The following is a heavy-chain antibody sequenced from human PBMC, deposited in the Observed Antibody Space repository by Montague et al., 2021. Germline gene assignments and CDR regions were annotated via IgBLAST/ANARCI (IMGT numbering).Heavy chain of an antibody. CDR1: FSLFSRNDAT. CDR2: TYYRSKWYN. D-gene: IGHD5-24*01. J-gene: IGHJ5*02. CDR3: ARGWQKRFDP. Sequence: CSLSFSLFSRNDATWNWIRQSPSRGLEWLGRTYYRSKWYNEYALSVKSRITVNPDTSKNQFSLLLNSVTPEDTAVYYCARGWQKRFDPWGQGTLVTVSS. V-gene: IGHV6-1*01.